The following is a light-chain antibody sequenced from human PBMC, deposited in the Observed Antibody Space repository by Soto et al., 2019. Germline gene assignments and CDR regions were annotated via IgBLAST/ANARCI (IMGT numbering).Light chain of an antibody. CDR1: QSFSSSY. J-gene: IGKJ1*01. CDR2: GAS. Sequence: EIVLTQSPGTLSLSPGERATLSCRASQSFSSSYLAWYQQKPGQAPRLLIYGASSRATGIPDRFSGSGSGTDFTLTISRLEPEDFAVYYCQKYGSSPSWTFGQGTKVEIK. V-gene: IGKV3-20*01. CDR3: QKYGSSPSWT.